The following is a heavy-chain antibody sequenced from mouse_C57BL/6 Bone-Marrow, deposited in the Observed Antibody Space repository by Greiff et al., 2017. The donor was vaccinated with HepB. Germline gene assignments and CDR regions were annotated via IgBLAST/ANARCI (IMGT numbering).Heavy chain of an antibody. CDR2: IRSKSNNYAT. J-gene: IGHJ1*03. V-gene: IGHV10-1*01. Sequence: EVKVVESGGGLVQPKGSLKLSCAASGFSFNTYAMNWVRQAPGKGLEWVARIRSKSNNYATYYADSVKDRFTISRDDSESMLYLQMNNLKTEDTAMYYCARLGYYGSSYWYFDVWGTGTTVTVSS. CDR3: ARLGYYGSSYWYFDV. CDR1: GFSFNTYA. D-gene: IGHD1-1*01.